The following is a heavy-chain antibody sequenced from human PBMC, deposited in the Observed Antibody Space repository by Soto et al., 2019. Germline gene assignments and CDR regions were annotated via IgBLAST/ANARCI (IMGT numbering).Heavy chain of an antibody. D-gene: IGHD2-2*01. V-gene: IGHV4-30-2*01. CDR1: GDTISTGGYT. J-gene: IGHJ4*02. CDR2: TYHSGNP. Sequence: SETLSLTCDVSGDTISTGGYTWAWIRQPPGKALEWIGHTYHSGNPYYNPSLKSRVTISVDKSKNQFSLKLSSVTAADTAVYYCARETLPERHCISTSCYWVYGYDYWGQGTLVTVSS. CDR3: ARETLPERHCISTSCYWVYGYDY.